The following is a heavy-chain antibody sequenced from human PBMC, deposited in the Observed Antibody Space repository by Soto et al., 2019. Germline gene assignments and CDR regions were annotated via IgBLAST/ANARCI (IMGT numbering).Heavy chain of an antibody. CDR2: IYYSGST. Sequence: SETLCLSCTVSGGSISSISYYWIWIRQPPGKGLEWIGSIYYSGSTYYNPSLKSRVTISVDTSKNQFSLKLRSVTAADTAVYYCARHPLNYYDSSFRGYWGQGTLDTVSS. CDR3: ARHPLNYYDSSFRGY. CDR1: GGSISSISYY. J-gene: IGHJ4*02. D-gene: IGHD3-22*01. V-gene: IGHV4-39*01.